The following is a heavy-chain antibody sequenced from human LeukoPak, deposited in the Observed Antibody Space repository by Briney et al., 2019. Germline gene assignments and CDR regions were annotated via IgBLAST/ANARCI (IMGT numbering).Heavy chain of an antibody. Sequence: GGSLRLSCAASGFTFSSYAMSWVRQAPGKGLEWVSASSGSGGSTYYADSVKGRFTISRDNSKNTPYLQMNSLRAEDTAVYYCAKPHILRYFDWLPGNWGQGTLVTVSS. V-gene: IGHV3-23*01. D-gene: IGHD3-9*01. J-gene: IGHJ4*02. CDR2: SSGSGGST. CDR3: AKPHILRYFDWLPGN. CDR1: GFTFSSYA.